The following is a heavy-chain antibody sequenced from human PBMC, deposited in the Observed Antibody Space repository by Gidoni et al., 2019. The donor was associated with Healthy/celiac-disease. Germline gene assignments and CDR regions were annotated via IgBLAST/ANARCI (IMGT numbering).Heavy chain of an antibody. CDR3: ARIKIGGSGSYYPFDY. V-gene: IGHV2-70*01. Sequence: QATLRESGPALVKPTQTLTLTCTFSGFSPSTSGMCVSWIRQPPGKALEWLALIDWDDDKYYSTSLKTRLTISKDTSKNQVVLTMTNMDPVDTATYYCARIKIGGSGSYYPFDYWGQGTLVTVSS. CDR2: IDWDDDK. J-gene: IGHJ4*02. D-gene: IGHD3-10*01. CDR1: GFSPSTSGMC.